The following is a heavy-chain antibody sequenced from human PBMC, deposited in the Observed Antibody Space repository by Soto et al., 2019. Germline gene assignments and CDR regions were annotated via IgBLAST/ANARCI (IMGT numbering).Heavy chain of an antibody. D-gene: IGHD6-6*01. V-gene: IGHV3-30*03. Sequence: QVQLVESGGGVVQPGRSLRLSCAASGFTFSTYGMHWVRQAPGKGLEWVAVISYDGSNKYYADSVKGRFTISRDNSKNTLYLHMNSLRVEDTAVYYCATAGSSGIWYFDLWGRGTLVTVSS. J-gene: IGHJ2*01. CDR1: GFTFSTYG. CDR2: ISYDGSNK. CDR3: ATAGSSGIWYFDL.